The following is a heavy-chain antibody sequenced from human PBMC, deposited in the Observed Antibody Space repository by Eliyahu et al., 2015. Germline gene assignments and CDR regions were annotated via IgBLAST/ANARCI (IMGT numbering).Heavy chain of an antibody. CDR2: ISYDGSNK. Sequence: QVQLVEXGGGLVQPGRSLRPXCAXASGXTFXRYMIWVRQAAGKGLEWVAVISYDGSNKYYADSVKGRFTISRDNSKNTLYLQMNSLRAEDTAVYYCARELTVAGKDYYYGMDVWGQGTTVTVSS. V-gene: IGHV3-30*04. CDR3: ARELTVAGKDYYYGMDV. D-gene: IGHD6-19*01. CDR1: GXTFXRY. J-gene: IGHJ6*02.